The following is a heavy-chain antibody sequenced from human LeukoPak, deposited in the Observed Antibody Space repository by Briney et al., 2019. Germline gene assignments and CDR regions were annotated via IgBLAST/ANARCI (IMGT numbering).Heavy chain of an antibody. CDR2: ISSSSSYI. Sequence: GGSLRLSCAASGFTFSSYSMNWVRQAPGKGLEWVSSISSSSSYIYYADSVKGRFTISRDNAKNSLYLQMNSLRAEDTAIYYCAKRNTMVRGGPCFDYWGQGILVAVSS. J-gene: IGHJ4*02. V-gene: IGHV3-21*04. CDR3: AKRNTMVRGGPCFDY. CDR1: GFTFSSYS. D-gene: IGHD3-10*01.